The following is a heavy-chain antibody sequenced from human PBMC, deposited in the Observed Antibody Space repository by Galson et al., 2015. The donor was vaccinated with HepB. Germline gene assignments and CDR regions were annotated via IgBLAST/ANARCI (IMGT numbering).Heavy chain of an antibody. CDR3: ARIQTSMAAFDY. CDR2: IDWDDDK. Sequence: PALVKPTQTLTLTCSVSGFSLSSSGMSVSWIRQPPGKALEWLARIDWDDDKYYRTSLKTRLTISKDTSKDQVVLTMTNMDHVDTATYYCARIQTSMAAFDYWGQGTLVTVSS. D-gene: IGHD5-18*01. J-gene: IGHJ4*02. CDR1: GFSLSSSGMS. V-gene: IGHV2-70*11.